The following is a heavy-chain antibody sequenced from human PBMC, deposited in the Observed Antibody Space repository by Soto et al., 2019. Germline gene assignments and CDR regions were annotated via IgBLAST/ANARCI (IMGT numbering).Heavy chain of an antibody. V-gene: IGHV1-18*01. J-gene: IGHJ6*03. D-gene: IGHD5-18*01. CDR1: GYTFTSYG. CDR3: ARRKGTAMVPDYYSYYMDV. Sequence: QVQLVQSGAEVKKPGASVKVSCKASGYTFTSYGISWVRQAPGQGLEWMGGISAYNGNTNYAEKLQGRVTMTTDTSTTTAYMELRSLRSDDTAVYYCARRKGTAMVPDYYSYYMDVWGKGTTVTVSS. CDR2: ISAYNGNT.